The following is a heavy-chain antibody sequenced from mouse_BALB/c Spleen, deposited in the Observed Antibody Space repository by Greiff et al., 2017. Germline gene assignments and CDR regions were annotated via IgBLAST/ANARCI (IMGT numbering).Heavy chain of an antibody. D-gene: IGHD2-14*01. CDR2: ISNGGGST. CDR1: GFTFSSYT. V-gene: IGHV5-12-2*01. Sequence: EVKLMESGGGLVQPGGSLKLSCAASGFTFSSYTMSWVRQTPEKRLEWVAYISNGGGSTYYPDTVKGRFTISRDNAKNTLYLQMSSLKSEDTAMYYCARDRYGNYYYAMDYWGQGTSVTVSS. J-gene: IGHJ4*01. CDR3: ARDRYGNYYYAMDY.